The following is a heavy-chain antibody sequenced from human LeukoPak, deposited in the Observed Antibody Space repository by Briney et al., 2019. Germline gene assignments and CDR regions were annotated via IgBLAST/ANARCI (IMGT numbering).Heavy chain of an antibody. D-gene: IGHD1-26*01. Sequence: GGSLRLSCAASGFTFSNYWVHWVRQAPGMGLVWVSRINPDGTTTSYADSVKGRFTISRDNAKNTLYLQMNSLRAEDTAVYYCARGYSGSYRIDYWGQGTLVSVSS. CDR1: GFTFSNYW. CDR3: ARGYSGSYRIDY. CDR2: INPDGTTT. V-gene: IGHV3-74*01. J-gene: IGHJ4*02.